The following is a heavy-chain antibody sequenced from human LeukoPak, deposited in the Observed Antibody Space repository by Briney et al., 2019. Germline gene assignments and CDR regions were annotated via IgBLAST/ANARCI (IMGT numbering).Heavy chain of an antibody. CDR3: ARHSGSYYPGY. CDR1: GGSISSSSYY. V-gene: IGHV4-39*07. Sequence: SETLSLNCTVSGGSISSSSYYWGGIRQPPGKGLEWIGSIYYSGSTYYNPSLKSRVTISVDTSKNQFSLKLSSVTAADTAVYYCARHSGSYYPGYWGQGTLVTVSS. CDR2: IYYSGST. J-gene: IGHJ4*02. D-gene: IGHD1-26*01.